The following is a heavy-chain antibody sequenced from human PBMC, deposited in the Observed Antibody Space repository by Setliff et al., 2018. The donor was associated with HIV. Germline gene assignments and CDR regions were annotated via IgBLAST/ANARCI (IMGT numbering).Heavy chain of an antibody. CDR3: ARGARLLAGYSDRWDYYYMGV. V-gene: IGHV4-39*01. Sequence: PSETLSLTCTVSGGSIGIRSYFWGWIRQPPGKGLEWIGSVYSSGSTYYNPSLKSRVTVSVDTSKNQFSLKVNSVTAADTAVYYCARGARLLAGYSDRWDYYYMGVWGKGTTVTVSS. CDR2: VYSSGST. D-gene: IGHD6-13*01. CDR1: GGSIGIRSYF. J-gene: IGHJ6*03.